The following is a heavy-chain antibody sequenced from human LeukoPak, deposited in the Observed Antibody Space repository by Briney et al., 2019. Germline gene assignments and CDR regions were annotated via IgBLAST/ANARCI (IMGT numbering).Heavy chain of an antibody. J-gene: IGHJ3*02. CDR2: INQDGNEN. Sequence: GGSLRLSCVASGFTFSTYWMGWVRQAPGKGLEWVANINQDGNENFFVGSVKGRFSVSRDNAKSSLYLQINSLRVEDTAVYYCARVSSVQHALDIWGQGTVVTVS. CDR1: GFTFSTYW. V-gene: IGHV3-7*01. CDR3: ARVSSVQHALDI.